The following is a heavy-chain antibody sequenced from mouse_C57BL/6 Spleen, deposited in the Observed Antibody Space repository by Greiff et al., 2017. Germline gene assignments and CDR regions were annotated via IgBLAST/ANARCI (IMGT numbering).Heavy chain of an antibody. CDR3: ARSFYDYDFDY. D-gene: IGHD2-4*01. V-gene: IGHV7-3*01. Sequence: EVQGVESGGGLVQPGGSLSLSCAASGFTFTDYYMSWVRQPPGKALEWLGFIRNKANGYTTEYSASVKGRFTISRDNSQSILYLQMNALRADDSATYYCARSFYDYDFDYWGQGTTLTVSS. CDR2: IRNKANGYTT. CDR1: GFTFTDYY. J-gene: IGHJ2*01.